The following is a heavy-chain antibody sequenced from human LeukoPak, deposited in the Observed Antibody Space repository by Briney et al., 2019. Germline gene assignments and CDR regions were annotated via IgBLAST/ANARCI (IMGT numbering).Heavy chain of an antibody. D-gene: IGHD4-23*01. Sequence: GGSLRLSCTASGFTFSNYEMHWVRQAPGKGLEWVSYISSSGSDIYYADSVKGRFTISRDNAKNSLYLHMNSLRAEDTAVYYCARDYGGSSPFDYWGQGTLVTVSS. CDR3: ARDYGGSSPFDY. CDR1: GFTFSNYE. V-gene: IGHV3-48*03. CDR2: ISSSGSDI. J-gene: IGHJ4*02.